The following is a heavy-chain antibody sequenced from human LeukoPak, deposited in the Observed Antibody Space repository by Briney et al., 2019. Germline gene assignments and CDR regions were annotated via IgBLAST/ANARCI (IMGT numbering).Heavy chain of an antibody. CDR2: IYYSGST. CDR3: ARAGPPTERYYFDY. Sequence: SETLSLTCTVSGGSISSSSYYWGWIRQPPGKGLEWIGSIYYSGSTYYNPSLKSRVTISVDRSKNQFSLKLSSVTAADTAVYYCARAGPPTERYYFDYWGQGTLVTVSS. J-gene: IGHJ4*02. V-gene: IGHV4-39*07. CDR1: GGSISSSSYY. D-gene: IGHD1-14*01.